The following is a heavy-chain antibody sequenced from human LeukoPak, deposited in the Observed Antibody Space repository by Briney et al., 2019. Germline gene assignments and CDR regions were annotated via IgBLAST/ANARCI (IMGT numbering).Heavy chain of an antibody. Sequence: GSLRLSCAASGFTFSSYAMSWVRQAPGKGLEWVSAISGSGGSTYYADSVKGRFTISRDNSKNTLYLQMNSLRAEDTAVYYCAKDLDFWSGSLGAFDIWGQGTMVTVSS. D-gene: IGHD3-3*01. CDR2: ISGSGGST. CDR1: GFTFSSYA. J-gene: IGHJ3*02. CDR3: AKDLDFWSGSLGAFDI. V-gene: IGHV3-23*01.